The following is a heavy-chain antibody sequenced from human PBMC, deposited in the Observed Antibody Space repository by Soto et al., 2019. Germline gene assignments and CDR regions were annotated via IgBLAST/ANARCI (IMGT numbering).Heavy chain of an antibody. CDR1: GYTFTSYY. CDR2: INPSGGST. Sequence: ASVKVSCKASGYTFTSYYTHWVRQAPGQGLEWMGIINPSGGSTSYAQKFQGRVTMTRDTSTSTVYMELSSLRSEDTAVYYCARDLRESFGVVIENWFDPWGQGTLVTVSS. CDR3: ARDLRESFGVVIENWFDP. D-gene: IGHD3-3*01. J-gene: IGHJ5*02. V-gene: IGHV1-46*01.